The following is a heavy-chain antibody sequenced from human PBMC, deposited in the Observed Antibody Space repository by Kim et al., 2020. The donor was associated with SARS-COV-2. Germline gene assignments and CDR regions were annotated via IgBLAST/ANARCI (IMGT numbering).Heavy chain of an antibody. CDR2: IYSGGST. D-gene: IGHD5-12*01. CDR1: GFTVSSNY. Sequence: GGSLRRSCAASGFTVSSNYMSWVRQAPGQGLEWVSVIYSGGSTYYADSVKGRFTISRDNSKNTLYLQMNSLRAEDTAVYYCASSSRDGYNGAFAIWGQGTMVTVSS. V-gene: IGHV3-53*01. CDR3: ASSSRDGYNGAFAI. J-gene: IGHJ3*02.